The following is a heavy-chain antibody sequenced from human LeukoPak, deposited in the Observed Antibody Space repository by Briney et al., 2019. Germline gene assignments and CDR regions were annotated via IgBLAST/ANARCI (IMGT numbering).Heavy chain of an antibody. Sequence: PGESLRLSSAASGFIFSSSIMNWVRQVPGKGLEWVSCISRSSTYIYYAESVKGRFTVSRDDGKNSLYLQMNDLRVEDTAVYYCAREGRSNGFYGVLDFWGQGTLVTVSS. J-gene: IGHJ4*02. V-gene: IGHV3-21*01. CDR1: GFIFSSSI. CDR3: AREGRSNGFYGVLDF. CDR2: ISRSSTYI. D-gene: IGHD6-19*01.